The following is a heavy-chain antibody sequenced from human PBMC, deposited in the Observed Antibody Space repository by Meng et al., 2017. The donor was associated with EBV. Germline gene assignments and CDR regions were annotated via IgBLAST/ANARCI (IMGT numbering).Heavy chain of an antibody. J-gene: IGHJ5*02. Sequence: QPPPQESGSGLVKPSPTLSLTCTVSGGSGSSGNNYWIWIRQPPGKGLEWIGYIYYSGRTYYNPSLESRVTMSVDTSKNQFSLNLNSVTAADTAVYYCARVNGDCFSTICYKGWFDPWGQGTLVTVSS. CDR3: ARVNGDCFSTICYKGWFDP. V-gene: IGHV4-30-4*01. CDR1: GGSGSSGNNY. CDR2: IYYSGRT. D-gene: IGHD2-2*02.